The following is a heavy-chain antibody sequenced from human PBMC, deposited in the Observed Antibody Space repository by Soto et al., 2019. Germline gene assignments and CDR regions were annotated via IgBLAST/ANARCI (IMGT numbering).Heavy chain of an antibody. CDR2: IYYSGST. D-gene: IGHD3-10*01. CDR1: GGSISSGGYY. Sequence: PSETLSLTCTVSGGSISSGGYYWSWIRQHPGKGLEWIGYIYYSGSTYYNPSLKSRVTISVDTSKNQFSLKLSSVTAADTAVYYCARDSITMVRGVSGYYYGMDVWGQGTXVTVSS. J-gene: IGHJ6*02. CDR3: ARDSITMVRGVSGYYYGMDV. V-gene: IGHV4-31*03.